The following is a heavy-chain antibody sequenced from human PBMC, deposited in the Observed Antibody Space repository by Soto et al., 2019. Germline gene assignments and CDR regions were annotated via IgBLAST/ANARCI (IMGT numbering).Heavy chain of an antibody. CDR3: ARRYAGNFDY. CDR1: GGSISNYY. V-gene: IGHV4-59*01. J-gene: IGHJ4*02. Sequence: QVQLQESGPGLVKPSETLSLTCTVSGGSISNYYWSWIRQPPGKGLEWIGYIYYSGSTNYNPSLKRRVPIPVATSKNQFSLKLSSVTAAATAVYYCARRYAGNFDYWGQGTLVTVSS. D-gene: IGHD2-8*01. CDR2: IYYSGST.